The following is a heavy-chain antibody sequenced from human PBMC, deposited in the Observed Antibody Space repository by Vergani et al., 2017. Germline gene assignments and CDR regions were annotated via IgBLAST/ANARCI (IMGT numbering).Heavy chain of an antibody. Sequence: EVQLVQSGAEVKKPGESLRISCKGSGYSFTSYWISWVRQMPGKGLEWMGRIDPSDSYTNYSPSFPGRVTISADKSISTAYLQWSSLKASDTAMYYCARVGWSYYDSSGYFYAPGGWFDPWGQGTLVTVSS. CDR3: ARVGWSYYDSSGYFYAPGGWFDP. J-gene: IGHJ5*02. V-gene: IGHV5-10-1*03. CDR2: IDPSDSYT. D-gene: IGHD3-22*01. CDR1: GYSFTSYW.